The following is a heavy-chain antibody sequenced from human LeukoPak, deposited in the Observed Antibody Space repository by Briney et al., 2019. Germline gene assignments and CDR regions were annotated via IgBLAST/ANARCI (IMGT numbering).Heavy chain of an antibody. CDR2: VYYSGST. CDR1: GCSISSYF. D-gene: IGHD3-16*01. V-gene: IGHV4-59*01. Sequence: SETLSLTCSVPGCSISSYFWNWIRQPPGKGLEWIGDVYYSGSTNYNPSLKSRVTISVDTSKKQFSLKLSYATAADTALYYCARVLDLSKRGLDAVYIWGQGTMVTVSS. CDR3: ARVLDLSKRGLDAVYI. J-gene: IGHJ3*02.